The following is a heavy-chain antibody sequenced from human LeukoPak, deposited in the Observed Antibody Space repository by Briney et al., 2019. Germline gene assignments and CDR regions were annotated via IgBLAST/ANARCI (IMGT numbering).Heavy chain of an antibody. CDR3: ARGYHYYDSSGYYYYYMDV. Sequence: VASVKVSCKASGGTFSSYAISWVRQAPGQGLEGMGGIIPIFGTANYAQNFQGRVTITADESTSTAYMELSSLRSEDTAVYYCARGYHYYDSSGYYYYYMDVWGKGTTVTISS. V-gene: IGHV1-69*13. J-gene: IGHJ6*03. CDR1: GGTFSSYA. D-gene: IGHD3-22*01. CDR2: IIPIFGTA.